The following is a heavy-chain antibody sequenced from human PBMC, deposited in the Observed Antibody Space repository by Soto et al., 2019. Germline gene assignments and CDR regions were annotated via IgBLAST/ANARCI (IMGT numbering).Heavy chain of an antibody. J-gene: IGHJ4*02. CDR3: TRGRRHSSSGTGEY. D-gene: IGHD3-16*01. Sequence: GGSLRLSCEASGFMFSMYWMHWVRQDPGKGPVWVSRINEDGVTTTYADSVKGRFTISRDNDKNTLYLQLDSLRVEDTAMYYCTRGRRHSSSGTGEYWGPGTQVTVSS. V-gene: IGHV3-74*03. CDR1: GFMFSMYW. CDR2: INEDGVTT.